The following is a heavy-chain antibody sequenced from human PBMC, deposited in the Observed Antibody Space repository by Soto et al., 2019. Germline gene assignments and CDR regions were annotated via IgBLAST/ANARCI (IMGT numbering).Heavy chain of an antibody. CDR3: AKDHIGGWQWVADY. CDR2: ISGSGGGT. Sequence: GGSLRLSCAASGFSFSNYAMSWVRQAPGKGLEWVSAISGSGGGTYYADSVKGRFTISRDNSKNTLYLEMNSLSAEDTAIYYCAKDHIGGWQWVADYWGQGTLVNVSS. V-gene: IGHV3-23*01. D-gene: IGHD6-19*01. CDR1: GFSFSNYA. J-gene: IGHJ4*02.